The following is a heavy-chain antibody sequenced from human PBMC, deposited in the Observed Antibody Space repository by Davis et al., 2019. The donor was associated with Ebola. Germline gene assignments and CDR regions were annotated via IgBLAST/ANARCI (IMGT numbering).Heavy chain of an antibody. J-gene: IGHJ4*02. V-gene: IGHV3-7*03. CDR2: IKQDGGEK. CDR1: GFTFSSYS. CDR3: VKKGHYDSIGYYGPFDY. Sequence: GGSLRLSCAASGFTFSSYSMNWVRQAPGKGPEWVTIIKQDGGEKYYVDSVKGRFTISRDNAKNSVFLQMNSLRAEDTALYYCVKKGHYDSIGYYGPFDYWGQGTLVTVSS. D-gene: IGHD3-22*01.